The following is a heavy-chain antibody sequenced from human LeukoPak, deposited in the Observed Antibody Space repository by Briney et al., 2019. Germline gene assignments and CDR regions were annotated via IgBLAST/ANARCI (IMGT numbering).Heavy chain of an antibody. D-gene: IGHD5-18*01. CDR1: GFTFSSYS. CDR3: ARALTLYSYGQGY. CDR2: ISSSSSYI. Sequence: GGSLRLSCAASGFTFSSYSMNWVRQAPGKGPEWVSSISSSSSYIYYADSVKGGFTISRDNAKNSLYLQMNSLRAEDTAVYYCARALTLYSYGQGYWGQGTLVTVSS. J-gene: IGHJ4*02. V-gene: IGHV3-21*01.